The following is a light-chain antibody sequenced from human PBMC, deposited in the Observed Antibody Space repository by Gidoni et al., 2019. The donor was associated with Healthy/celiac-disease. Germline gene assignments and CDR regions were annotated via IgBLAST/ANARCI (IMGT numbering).Light chain of an antibody. Sequence: NFMLTQPHSVSESPGKTVTLSCTRTRGSIDSNYVQWYQQRPGSAPTTVIYEDTQRPSGVPDRFSGSIDSPSNSAALTISGLKTEDEVDYYCQSYDSTNVVFGGGTKLTGL. CDR1: RGSIDSNY. V-gene: IGLV6-57*04. CDR3: QSYDSTNVV. CDR2: EDT. J-gene: IGLJ2*01.